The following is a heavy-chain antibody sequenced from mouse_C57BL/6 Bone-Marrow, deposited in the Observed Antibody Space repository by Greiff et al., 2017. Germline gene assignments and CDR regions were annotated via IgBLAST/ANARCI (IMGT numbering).Heavy chain of an antibody. V-gene: IGHV5-17*01. CDR3: ESDKYGRRNDY. Sequence: EVKLVESGGGLVKPGGSLKLSCAASGFTFSDYGMHWVRQAPEKGLEWVAYISSGSSTIYYADTVKGRFTISRDKAKNTLFLQLTSLRFGDTAMYYYESDKYGRRNDYWGQGTTLTVSS. J-gene: IGHJ2*01. CDR1: GFTFSDYG. D-gene: IGHD1-1*01. CDR2: ISSGSSTI.